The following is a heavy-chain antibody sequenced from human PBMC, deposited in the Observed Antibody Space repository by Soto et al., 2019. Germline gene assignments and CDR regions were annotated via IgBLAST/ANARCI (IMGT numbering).Heavy chain of an antibody. V-gene: IGHV3-23*04. Sequence: EVQLVESGGALVQPGGSLTLSCAASGFAFFSHVMSWVRQAPGKGLEWVSTVKTTGDTTFYAGPVKGRLTASRDDSKSTLFLHMYSLRVEDTATYYCTKDVTGDVGADYWGQGTPVTVSS. J-gene: IGHJ4*02. D-gene: IGHD2-21*02. CDR2: VKTTGDTT. CDR3: TKDVTGDVGADY. CDR1: GFAFFSHV.